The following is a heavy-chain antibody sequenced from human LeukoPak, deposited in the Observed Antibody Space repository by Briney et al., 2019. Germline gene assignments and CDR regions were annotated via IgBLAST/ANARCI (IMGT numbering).Heavy chain of an antibody. J-gene: IGHJ3*01. CDR3: ARVGGAFDV. CDR2: IYHSGST. V-gene: IGHV4-38-2*01. CDR1: GYSITTGNY. Sequence: SETLSLTCAVSGYSITTGNYWGWVRQPPEKRLEWIGSIYHSGSTYYNPSLKSRVTISVDTSKNQFSLKLSSLIAADTAVYYCARVGGAFDVWGQGTTVTVSS. D-gene: IGHD3-16*01.